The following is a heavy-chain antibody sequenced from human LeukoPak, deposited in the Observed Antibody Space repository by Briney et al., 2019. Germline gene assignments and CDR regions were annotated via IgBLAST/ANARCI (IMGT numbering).Heavy chain of an antibody. CDR2: ISSSGSTI. J-gene: IGHJ6*02. D-gene: IGHD2-15*01. V-gene: IGHV3-48*03. Sequence: GGSLRLSCAASGFTFSSYEMSWVRQAPGKGLEWVSYISSSGSTIYYADSVKGRFTISRDNAKNSLYLQMNSLRAEDTAVYYCAGEYVVVVAATQYYYGMDVWGQGTTVTVSS. CDR1: GFTFSSYE. CDR3: AGEYVVVVAATQYYYGMDV.